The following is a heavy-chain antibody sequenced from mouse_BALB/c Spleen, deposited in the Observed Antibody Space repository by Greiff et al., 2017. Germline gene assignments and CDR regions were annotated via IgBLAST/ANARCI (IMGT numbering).Heavy chain of an antibody. CDR3: ARNRGPTIGTTGAWFAY. J-gene: IGHJ3*01. CDR1: GFSLTSYG. D-gene: IGHD2-14*01. V-gene: IGHV2-2*02. CDR2: IWSGGST. Sequence: QVQLKESGPGLVQPSQSLSITCTVSGFSLTSYGVHWVRQSPGKGLEWLGVIWSGGSTDYNAAFISRLSISKDNSKSQVFFKMNSLQANDTAIYYCARNRGPTIGTTGAWFAYWGQGTLVTVSA.